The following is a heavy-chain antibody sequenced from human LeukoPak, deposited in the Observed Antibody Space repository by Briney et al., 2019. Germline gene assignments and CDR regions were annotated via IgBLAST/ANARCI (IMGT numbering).Heavy chain of an antibody. CDR3: ARNVGSGLDY. Sequence: ASVKVSCKASGYTFTTYYIHWVRQAPGQGLEWMGFINPSGGSTSYAQKFQGRVTMTRDTSTSTVYMELSSLRSEDTAVYYCARNVGSGLDYWGQGTLVTVSS. CDR2: INPSGGST. D-gene: IGHD3-10*01. V-gene: IGHV1-46*03. CDR1: GYTFTTYY. J-gene: IGHJ4*02.